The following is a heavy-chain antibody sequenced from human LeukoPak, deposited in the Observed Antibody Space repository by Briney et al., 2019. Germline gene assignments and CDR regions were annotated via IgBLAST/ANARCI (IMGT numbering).Heavy chain of an antibody. Sequence: NLGESLKISCKGSGYSFTTYWIGWVRQMPGKGLEWMGIIYPGDSDTRYSPSFQGQVTISVDKSINTAYLQWSSLKASDTAVYYCARHIDFGRGYRNGYNYWGQGTLVTVSS. J-gene: IGHJ4*02. CDR1: GYSFTTYW. CDR3: ARHIDFGRGYRNGYNY. V-gene: IGHV5-51*01. D-gene: IGHD5-18*01. CDR2: IYPGDSDT.